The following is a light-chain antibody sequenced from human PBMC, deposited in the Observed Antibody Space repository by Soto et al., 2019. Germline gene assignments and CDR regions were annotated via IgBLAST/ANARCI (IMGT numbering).Light chain of an antibody. CDR3: QQYGRSPIYT. J-gene: IGKJ2*01. Sequence: VLTQSPGTLSLSPGERATLSCRASQSVSSSNLAWYQQKPGQAPRLLIHGASSRATGIPDRFSASGSGTDVTLTIDRLEPEDFAMYYCQQYGRSPIYTFGQGTKLEIK. CDR2: GAS. V-gene: IGKV3-20*01. CDR1: QSVSSSN.